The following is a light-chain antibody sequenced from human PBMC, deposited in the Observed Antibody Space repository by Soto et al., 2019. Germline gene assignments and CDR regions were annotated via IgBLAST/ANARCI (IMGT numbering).Light chain of an antibody. CDR3: TSYTSSSTVV. CDR2: EVS. CDR1: GSDVGCYNY. Sequence: QSALTQPAPVSGSPGQSITISCTGTGSDVGCYNYVSWYQQHPGKAPKLMIYEVSNRPSGVSNRFSGAKSGNTASLTISGLQAEDEADYYCTSYTSSSTVVFGGGTKLTVL. J-gene: IGLJ2*01. V-gene: IGLV2-14*01.